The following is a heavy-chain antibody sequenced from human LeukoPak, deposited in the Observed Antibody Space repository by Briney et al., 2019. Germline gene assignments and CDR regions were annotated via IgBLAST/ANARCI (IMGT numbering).Heavy chain of an antibody. D-gene: IGHD1-26*01. Sequence: ASVKVSCKASGGTFSSYAISWVRQAPGQGLEWMGWISAYNGNTNYAQKLQGRVTMTTDTSTSTAYMELRSLTSDDTAVYYCARDLSASLPDYWGQGTLVTVSS. CDR3: ARDLSASLPDY. CDR2: ISAYNGNT. J-gene: IGHJ4*02. CDR1: GGTFSSYA. V-gene: IGHV1-18*01.